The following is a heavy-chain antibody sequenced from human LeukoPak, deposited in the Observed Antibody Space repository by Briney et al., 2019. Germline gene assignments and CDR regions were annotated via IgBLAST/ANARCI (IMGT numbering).Heavy chain of an antibody. CDR2: INPSGGST. CDR3: ARVEWEYTAMVTGPRGMDV. V-gene: IGHV1-46*01. J-gene: IGHJ6*02. CDR1: GYTFTSYY. Sequence: ASVKVSCKASGYTFTSYYMHWVRQAPGQGLEWMGIINPSGGSTSYAQKFQGRVTMTRDTSTCTVYMELSSLRSEDTAVYYCARVEWEYTAMVTGPRGMDVWGQGTTVTVSS. D-gene: IGHD5-18*01.